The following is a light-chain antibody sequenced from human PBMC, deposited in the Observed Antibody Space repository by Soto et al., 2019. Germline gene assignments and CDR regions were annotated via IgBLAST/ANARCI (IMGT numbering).Light chain of an antibody. Sequence: EIVMTQSPATLSVSPGALATLSCRASQSVSSNLAWYQQKPGQAPRLLIYGASTRATGIPVRFSGSGSGTEFTLTISRLQSEDFAVYYCQQYNNWPRTFVQGTKGEIK. CDR3: QQYNNWPRT. CDR2: GAS. CDR1: QSVSSN. J-gene: IGKJ1*01. V-gene: IGKV3-15*01.